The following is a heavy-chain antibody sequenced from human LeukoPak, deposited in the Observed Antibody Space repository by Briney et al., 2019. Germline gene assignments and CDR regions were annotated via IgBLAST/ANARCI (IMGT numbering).Heavy chain of an antibody. J-gene: IGHJ4*02. CDR3: ARDLSGSYMSDY. D-gene: IGHD3-10*01. Sequence: GGSLRLSCADSGFTFSNYAMHWARQAPGKGLEWVAFISHDRSNSCHADSVKGRFTISRDNSKNTLYLQMNSLTDEDTAVYYCARDLSGSYMSDYWGQGTLVTVSS. CDR1: GFTFSNYA. CDR2: ISHDRSNS. V-gene: IGHV3-30-3*01.